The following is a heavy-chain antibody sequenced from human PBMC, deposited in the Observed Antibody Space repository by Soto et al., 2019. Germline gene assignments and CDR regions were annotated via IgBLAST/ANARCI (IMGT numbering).Heavy chain of an antibody. D-gene: IGHD2-2*02. Sequence: GGSLRLSWAASGFSFKDYYMTWMRQTPEKGLEWISTITSSGGNAYYAASVKGRVTISRDNAHSSLYLQMSGLRAEDTALYYCARDMYTNSVNYFDLWGQGTLVTVSS. CDR1: GFSFKDYY. V-gene: IGHV3-11*01. CDR2: ITSSGGNA. J-gene: IGHJ5*02. CDR3: ARDMYTNSVNYFDL.